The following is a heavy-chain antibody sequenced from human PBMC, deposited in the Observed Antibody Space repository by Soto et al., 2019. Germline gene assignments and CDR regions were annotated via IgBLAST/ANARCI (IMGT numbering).Heavy chain of an antibody. Sequence: SETLSLTCTVSGGSIISSSYYWGLIRQPPGKGLEWIGSIYYSGSTYYNPSLKSRVTISVDTSKNQFSLKLSSVTAADTAVYYCASRYYDYIWGSYRPADYWGQGTLVTVSS. CDR3: ASRYYDYIWGSYRPADY. CDR2: IYYSGST. V-gene: IGHV4-39*01. D-gene: IGHD3-16*02. CDR1: GGSIISSSYY. J-gene: IGHJ4*02.